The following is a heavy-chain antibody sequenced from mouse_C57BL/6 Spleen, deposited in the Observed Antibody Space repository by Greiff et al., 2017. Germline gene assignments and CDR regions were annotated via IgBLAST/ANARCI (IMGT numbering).Heavy chain of an antibody. V-gene: IGHV1-69*01. D-gene: IGHD3-3*01. CDR2: IDPSDSYT. Sequence: QVQLQQPGAELVMPGASVKLSCKASGYTFTSYWMHWVKQRPGQGLEWIGEIDPSDSYTNYNQKFKGKSTLTVDKSSSTAYMQLSSLTSEDSAVYYCARRGPAGVDYWGQGTSVTVAS. CDR1: GYTFTSYW. CDR3: ARRGPAGVDY. J-gene: IGHJ4*01.